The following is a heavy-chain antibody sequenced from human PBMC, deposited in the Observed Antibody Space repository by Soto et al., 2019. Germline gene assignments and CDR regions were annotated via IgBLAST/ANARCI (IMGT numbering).Heavy chain of an antibody. J-gene: IGHJ6*02. CDR1: GFAFSSYA. CDR3: AKPPESSSTFYYYGLDV. V-gene: IGHV3-23*01. Sequence: VQLLESGGGLVQPGGSLRLSCAASGFAFSSYAMTWVRQAPGKGLEWVAALSGSGATTYYADSVKGRFTISRDNSKNALSLEMNSLRAEDTAVYYCAKPPESSSTFYYYGLDVWGQVTTVTVSS. CDR2: LSGSGATT. D-gene: IGHD2-2*01.